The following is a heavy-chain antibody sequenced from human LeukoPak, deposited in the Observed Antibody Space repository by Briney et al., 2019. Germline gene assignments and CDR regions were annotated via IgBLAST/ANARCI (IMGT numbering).Heavy chain of an antibody. CDR2: IIPNLGIA. J-gene: IGHJ4*02. CDR3: ARIPDSSGWYLRDY. V-gene: IGHV1-69*04. CDR1: GGTFSSYA. Sequence: ASVKVSCKASGGTFSSYAISWVRQAPGQGLEWMGRIIPNLGIANYAQKFQGRVTITADKSTSTAYMELSSLRSEDTAVYYCARIPDSSGWYLRDYWGQGTLVTVSS. D-gene: IGHD6-19*01.